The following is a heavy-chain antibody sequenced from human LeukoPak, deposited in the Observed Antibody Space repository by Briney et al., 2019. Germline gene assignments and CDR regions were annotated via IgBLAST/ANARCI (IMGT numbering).Heavy chain of an antibody. V-gene: IGHV4-31*03. D-gene: IGHD3-10*01. CDR3: VRDRVRGTITYAGFDP. CDR1: GGSISSGGYY. J-gene: IGHJ5*02. CDR2: IYYSGST. Sequence: PSETLSLTCTVSGGSISSGGYYWSWIRQHPGKGLEWIGYIYYSGSTYYNPSLKSRLTISIDTSKNQFSLKLSSVTAADTAVYYCVRDRVRGTITYAGFDPWGQGTLVTVSS.